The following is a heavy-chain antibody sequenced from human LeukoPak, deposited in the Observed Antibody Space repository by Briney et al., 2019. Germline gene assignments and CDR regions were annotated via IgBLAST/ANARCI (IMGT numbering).Heavy chain of an antibody. CDR3: AKDHGSFTIFDYMDV. D-gene: IGHD3-3*01. Sequence: PGGSLRLSCAASGFSFSSYSMNWVRQAPGKGLEWVSSITSSSNNIYYASSVRGRFTISRDNAKNSLYLQMNNLRAEDTAVYYCAKDHGSFTIFDYMDVWGKGTTVTVSS. CDR2: ITSSSNNI. V-gene: IGHV3-21*04. CDR1: GFSFSSYS. J-gene: IGHJ6*03.